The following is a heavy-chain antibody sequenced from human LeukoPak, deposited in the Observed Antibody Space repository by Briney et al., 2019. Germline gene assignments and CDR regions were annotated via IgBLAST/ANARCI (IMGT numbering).Heavy chain of an antibody. CDR3: ARAQAIAVAGGGHFDY. J-gene: IGHJ4*02. Sequence: GASVKVSCKASGGTFSSYAISWVRQAPGQELEWMGGIIPIFGTASYAQKFQGRVTITADESTSTAYMELSSLSSEDTAVYYCARAQAIAVAGGGHFDYWGQGTLVTVSS. CDR2: IIPIFGTA. D-gene: IGHD6-19*01. V-gene: IGHV1-69*13. CDR1: GGTFSSYA.